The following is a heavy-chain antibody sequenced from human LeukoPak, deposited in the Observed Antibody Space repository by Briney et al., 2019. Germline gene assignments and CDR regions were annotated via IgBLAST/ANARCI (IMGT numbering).Heavy chain of an antibody. V-gene: IGHV3-7*03. J-gene: IGHJ6*02. Sequence: GGSPRLSCAASGFALSSHWMTWVRQVPGRGPEWVANVNRDGSETYYLDSVKGRFTISKDNAKNSLYLQMNSLRAEDTALYHCARNNGMDVWGQGTTVIVSS. CDR3: ARNNGMDV. CDR2: VNRDGSET. CDR1: GFALSSHW.